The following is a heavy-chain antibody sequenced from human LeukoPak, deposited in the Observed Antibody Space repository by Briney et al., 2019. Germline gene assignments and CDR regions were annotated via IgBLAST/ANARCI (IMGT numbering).Heavy chain of an antibody. Sequence: SQTLSLTCTVSGGPISSGSYYWSWIRQPAGKGLESIGRIYTSGSTNYNPSLKSRVTISVDTSKNQFSLKLSSVTAADTAVYYCARDTGYYYDRKYYYYYMDVWGKGTTVTVSS. CDR3: ARDTGYYYDRKYYYYYMDV. V-gene: IGHV4-61*02. CDR1: GGPISSGSYY. J-gene: IGHJ6*03. CDR2: IYTSGST. D-gene: IGHD3-22*01.